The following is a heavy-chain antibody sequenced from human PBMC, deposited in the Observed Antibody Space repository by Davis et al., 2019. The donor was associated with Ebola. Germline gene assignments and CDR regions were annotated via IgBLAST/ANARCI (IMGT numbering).Heavy chain of an antibody. CDR1: GGSIISSSSY. V-gene: IGHV4-39*01. Sequence: SETLSLTCTVSGGSIISSSSYWGWIRQPPRKGLEWIGSIYYSGITYYNPSLKSRVTISVDTSKNQFSLKLRSVTAADTAVYYCARLPSSGSNGIDIWGQGTMVTVSS. CDR2: IYYSGIT. J-gene: IGHJ3*02. CDR3: ARLPSSGSNGIDI. D-gene: IGHD1-26*01.